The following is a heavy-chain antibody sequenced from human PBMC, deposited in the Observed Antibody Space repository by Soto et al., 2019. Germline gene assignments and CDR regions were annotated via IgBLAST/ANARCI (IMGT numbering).Heavy chain of an antibody. J-gene: IGHJ4*02. Sequence: GGSLRLSCAGSGFTFSDYYMTWIRQAPGKGLEWVSYINTLSSAIYYADSVKGRFTISRDNAKNSLYLQMNSLRAEDTAVYYCARRLQWQLRPLDSWGRGTLVTVSS. CDR2: INTLSSAI. D-gene: IGHD6-19*01. V-gene: IGHV3-11*01. CDR3: ARRLQWQLRPLDS. CDR1: GFTFSDYY.